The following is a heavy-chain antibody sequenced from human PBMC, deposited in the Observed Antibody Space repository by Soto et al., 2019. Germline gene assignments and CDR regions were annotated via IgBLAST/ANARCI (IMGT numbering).Heavy chain of an antibody. J-gene: IGHJ1*01. CDR2: IYSDGTT. CDR3: AILSN. V-gene: IGHV3-53*02. CDR1: GFTVSSNY. D-gene: IGHD6-6*01. Sequence: EVQLVETGGGLIQPGGSLRLSCAASGFTVSSNYMNWVRQAPGKGLEWLSIIYSDGTTYYADSVKDRFTISRDNFKNTLYLQMNNLRAEDTAVYYCAILSNWGQGTLVTVSS.